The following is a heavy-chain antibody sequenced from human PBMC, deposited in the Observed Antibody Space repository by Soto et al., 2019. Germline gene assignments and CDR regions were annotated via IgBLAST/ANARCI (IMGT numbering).Heavy chain of an antibody. CDR2: IIPILGIA. D-gene: IGHD3-16*01. CDR1: GGTFSSYT. V-gene: IGHV1-69*02. J-gene: IGHJ4*02. CDR3: ARLGRYSDFDY. Sequence: EASVKVSCKASGGTFSSYTISWVRQAPGQGLEWMGRIIPILGIANYAQKFQGRVTITADKSTSTAYMELSSLRSEDTAVYYCARLGRYSDFDYWGQGTLVTVSS.